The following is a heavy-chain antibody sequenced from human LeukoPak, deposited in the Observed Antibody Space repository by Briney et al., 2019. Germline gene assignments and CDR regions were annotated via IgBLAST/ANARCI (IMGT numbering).Heavy chain of an antibody. V-gene: IGHV4-4*07. CDR3: ARGPREWEPHNWFDP. Sequence: SETLSLTCNVSGVPINSYYWSWIRQPAGKGLEWIGRIYTSGSTNYNPSLKSRVTMSVDTSKNQFSLKLSSVTAADTAVYYCARGPREWEPHNWFDPWGQGTLVTVSS. CDR1: GVPINSYY. J-gene: IGHJ5*02. CDR2: IYTSGST. D-gene: IGHD1-26*01.